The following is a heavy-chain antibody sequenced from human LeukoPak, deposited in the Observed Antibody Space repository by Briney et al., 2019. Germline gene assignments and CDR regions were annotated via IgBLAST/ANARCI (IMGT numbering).Heavy chain of an antibody. J-gene: IGHJ4*02. Sequence: GASVKVSCKASGSTFSSYAISWVRQAPGQGLEWMGGIIPIFGTANYAQKFQGRVTITTDESTSTAYMELSSLRSEDTAVYYCARDLHTYYYDSSGYYYGEFDYWGQGTLVNVSS. CDR1: GSTFSSYA. D-gene: IGHD3-22*01. CDR2: IIPIFGTA. CDR3: ARDLHTYYYDSSGYYYGEFDY. V-gene: IGHV1-69*05.